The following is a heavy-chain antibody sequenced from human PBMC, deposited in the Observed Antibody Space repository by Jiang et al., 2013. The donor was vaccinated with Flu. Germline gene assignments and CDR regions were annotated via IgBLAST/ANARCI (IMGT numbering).Heavy chain of an antibody. V-gene: IGHV1-69*06. Sequence: SGAEVKRPGSSVKVSCKTSGDIFNSHTIHWVRQAPGQGLEWMGGIIPVFGSVNYAERFQGRVTITADKSTNTAYMDLSSLRSDDTAVYYCASGWGSAWFRRLDPWGQGTVVTVSS. J-gene: IGHJ5*02. CDR3: ASGWGSAWFRRLDP. CDR2: IIPVFGSV. CDR1: GDIFNSHT. D-gene: IGHD6-19*01.